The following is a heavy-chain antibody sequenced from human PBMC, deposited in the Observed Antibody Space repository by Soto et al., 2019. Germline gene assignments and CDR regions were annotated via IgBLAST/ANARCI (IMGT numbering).Heavy chain of an antibody. V-gene: IGHV3-72*01. J-gene: IGHJ4*02. CDR3: ARYSGSYSRGLDY. D-gene: IGHD1-26*01. Sequence: EVQLVESGGGLVQPGGSLRLSCAASGFTFSDHYMEWVRQAPGKGLEWVGRIRNKANSHNTEYAASVKGRFTISRDDSRNSLYLQMNSLKTEDTAVFYCARYSGSYSRGLDYWGQGTPVIVSS. CDR1: GFTFSDHY. CDR2: IRNKANSHNT.